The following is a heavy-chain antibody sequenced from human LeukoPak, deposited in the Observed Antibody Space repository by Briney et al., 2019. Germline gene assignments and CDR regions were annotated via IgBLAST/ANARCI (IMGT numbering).Heavy chain of an antibody. CDR3: ARGTIRYFDWLLPNFDY. Sequence: SETLSLTCTVSGGSISSGGYYWSWIRQPPGKGLEWIGYIYHSGSTYYNPSLKSRVTISVDRSKNQFSLKLSSVTAADTAVYYCARGTIRYFDWLLPNFDYWGQGTLVTVSS. V-gene: IGHV4-30-2*01. D-gene: IGHD3-9*01. J-gene: IGHJ4*02. CDR2: IYHSGST. CDR1: GGSISSGGYY.